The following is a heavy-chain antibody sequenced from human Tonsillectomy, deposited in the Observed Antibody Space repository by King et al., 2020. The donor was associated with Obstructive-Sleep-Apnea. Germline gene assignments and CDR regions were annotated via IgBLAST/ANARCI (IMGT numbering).Heavy chain of an antibody. CDR3: ARDPMVRGVIISYYFDY. CDR2: ISYDGSNK. J-gene: IGHJ4*02. CDR1: GFTFSSYA. D-gene: IGHD3-10*01. V-gene: IGHV3-30-3*01. Sequence: VKLVESGGGVVQPGRSLRLSCAASGFTFSSYAMHWVRQAPGKGLEWVAVISYDGSNKYYADSVKGRFTISRDNSKNTLYLQMNSLRAEDTAVYYCARDPMVRGVIISYYFDYWGQGTLVTVSS.